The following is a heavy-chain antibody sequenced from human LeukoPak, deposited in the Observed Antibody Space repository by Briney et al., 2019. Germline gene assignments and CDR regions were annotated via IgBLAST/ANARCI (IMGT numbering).Heavy chain of an antibody. V-gene: IGHV4-39*07. CDR1: GGSISSSSYY. J-gene: IGHJ4*02. Sequence: PSETLSLTCIVSGGSISSSSYYWGWIRQPPGKGLEWIGSIYYSGSTYYNPSLKSRVTISVDTSKNQFSLKLSSVTAADTAVYYCARGQSSGWYLGDYWGQGTLVTVSS. CDR2: IYYSGST. D-gene: IGHD6-19*01. CDR3: ARGQSSGWYLGDY.